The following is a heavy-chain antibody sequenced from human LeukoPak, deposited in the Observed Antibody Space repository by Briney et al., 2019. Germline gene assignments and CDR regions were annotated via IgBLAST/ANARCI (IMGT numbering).Heavy chain of an antibody. CDR1: GFTFSNAW. V-gene: IGHV3-66*01. J-gene: IGHJ3*02. CDR3: ARVFWEKDGFIGAFDI. Sequence: PGGSLRLSCAASGFTFSNAWMSWVRQAPGKGLEWVSIIYSGDSTYYADSVKGRFTISRDNSKNTLYLQMNSLRAEDTAVYYCARVFWEKDGFIGAFDIWGQGTMVTVSS. D-gene: IGHD3-3*01. CDR2: IYSGDST.